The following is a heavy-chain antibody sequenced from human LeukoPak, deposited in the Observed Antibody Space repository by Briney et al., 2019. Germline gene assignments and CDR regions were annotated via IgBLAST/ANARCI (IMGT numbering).Heavy chain of an antibody. CDR1: GDSISVYY. V-gene: IGHV4-4*09. J-gene: IGHJ5*02. CDR3: ARRFGNSMYNWLDP. CDR2: IYPTVSS. Sequence: PSETLSLTCTVSGDSISVYYWSWIRQPPGKGLEWIGYIYPTVSSDYNPSLKSRVTMSVDTSKNHFSLKLSSVTAADTAVYFCARRFGNSMYNWLDPWGQGILVTVSS. D-gene: IGHD3-10*01.